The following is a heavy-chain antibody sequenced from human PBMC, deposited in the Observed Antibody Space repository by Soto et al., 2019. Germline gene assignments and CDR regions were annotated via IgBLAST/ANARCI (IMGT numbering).Heavy chain of an antibody. J-gene: IGHJ3*02. CDR1: GGTFSNYA. V-gene: IGHV1-69*01. Sequence: QVQLVQSGAEVKKPGTSVKVSCEVSGGTFSNYAITWVRQAPGQGLEWLGGAIPVYGSTNYAQKFQSRVTITAGESATTTFMELSSLRSDDTTVYYCARRGVANSRDAFDIWGQGTLVTVS. CDR3: ARRGVANSRDAFDI. CDR2: AIPVYGST. D-gene: IGHD1-26*01.